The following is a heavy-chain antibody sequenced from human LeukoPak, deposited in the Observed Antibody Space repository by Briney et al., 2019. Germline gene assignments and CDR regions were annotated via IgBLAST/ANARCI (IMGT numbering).Heavy chain of an antibody. D-gene: IGHD1-26*01. J-gene: IGHJ1*01. CDR1: GFTSSSYA. Sequence: GGSLRLSCVASGFTSSSYAMSWVRQAPGKGLEWVSAISGSGVTTHYAGSVKGRFSISRHNSKNTLYLQMNSLRAEDTALYYCAKKVVVGATSPYSDFQDWGQGTLVTVSS. V-gene: IGHV3-23*01. CDR2: ISGSGVTT. CDR3: AKKVVVGATSPYSDFQD.